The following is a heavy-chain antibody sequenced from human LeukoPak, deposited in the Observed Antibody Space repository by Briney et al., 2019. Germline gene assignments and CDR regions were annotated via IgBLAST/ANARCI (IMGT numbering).Heavy chain of an antibody. D-gene: IGHD6-19*01. CDR1: GDFISTYY. CDR2: IYYSGST. Sequence: SETLSLTCTVSGDFISTYYWSWIRQPPGKGLEWIGYIYYSGSTNYNPSLKSRVTISVDTSKNQFSLKLSSVTAADTAVYYCARGEVVAVAGTPAYYFDYWGQGTLVTVSS. J-gene: IGHJ4*02. V-gene: IGHV4-59*01. CDR3: ARGEVVAVAGTPAYYFDY.